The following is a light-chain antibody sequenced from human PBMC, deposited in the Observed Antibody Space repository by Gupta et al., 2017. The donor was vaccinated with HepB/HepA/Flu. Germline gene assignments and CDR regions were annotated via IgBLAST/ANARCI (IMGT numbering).Light chain of an antibody. J-gene: IGKJ4*01. CDR2: DAS. CDR3: QQYDNLLPLT. CDR1: QDISNY. Sequence: DIQMTQSPSTMSASVGDRVTITCQASQDISNYLNWYQQKPGQAPKLLIYDASNLETGVPSRFSGSGSGTDFTFTISILQPEDIATYYCQQYDNLLPLTFGGGTKVEIK. V-gene: IGKV1-33*01.